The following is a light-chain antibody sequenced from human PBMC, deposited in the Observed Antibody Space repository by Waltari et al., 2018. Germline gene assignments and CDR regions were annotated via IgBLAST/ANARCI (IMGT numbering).Light chain of an antibody. V-gene: IGLV3-19*01. J-gene: IGLJ2*01. CDR3: ISREISGDVV. CDR2: GKN. CDR1: SLGLYC. Sequence: SSELSQAPAVSVALGQTVRITCQGDSLGLYCARWCRQKPGQSPVLLIYGKNNPPSVIPDRFSASSSGNTASLTSSGARADDEGDYYCISREISGDVVFGGGTKLTVL.